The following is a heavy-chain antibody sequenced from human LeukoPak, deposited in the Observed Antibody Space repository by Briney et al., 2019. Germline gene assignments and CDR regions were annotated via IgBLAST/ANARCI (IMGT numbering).Heavy chain of an antibody. CDR2: IFYSGST. V-gene: IGHV4-59*01. CDR3: ARGYVRWYFDL. D-gene: IGHD3-10*02. Sequence: PSETLSLTCTVSGGSISSYHWTWIRQPPGKAPEWIGYIFYSGSTNYNPALKSRVTISVDTSKNQFSLKLSSVTAADTAVYYCARGYVRWYFDLWGRGTLVTVSS. J-gene: IGHJ2*01. CDR1: GGSISSYH.